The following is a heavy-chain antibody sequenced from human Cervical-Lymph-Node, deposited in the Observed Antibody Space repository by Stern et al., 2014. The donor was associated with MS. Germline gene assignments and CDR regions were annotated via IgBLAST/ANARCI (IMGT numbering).Heavy chain of an antibody. CDR1: GGTFNVYA. J-gene: IGHJ6*02. Sequence: QVQLVQSGTEVKKPGSSVKVSCQASGGTFNVYAINWLRQAPGQGLEWMGGIIPIICLANYAQKFQGRVTITADESTRTSSMQLTSLTSNDTAIYYCARDGRHTNNYGLDVWGQGTTVTVSS. CDR2: IIPIICLA. CDR3: ARDGRHTNNYGLDV. V-gene: IGHV1-69*01.